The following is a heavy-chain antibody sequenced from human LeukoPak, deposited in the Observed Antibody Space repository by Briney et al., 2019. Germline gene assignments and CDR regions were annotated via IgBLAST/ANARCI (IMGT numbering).Heavy chain of an antibody. D-gene: IGHD1-26*01. J-gene: IGHJ3*02. V-gene: IGHV3-11*04. Sequence: PGGSLRLSCAAAGFTFSDYYMSWIRQAPGKGLEWVSYISSSGSTIYYADSVKGRFTISRDNAKNSLYLQMNSLRAEDTAVYYCARDQRSQRGSYYVAFDIWGQGTMVTVSS. CDR2: ISSSGSTI. CDR3: ARDQRSQRGSYYVAFDI. CDR1: GFTFSDYY.